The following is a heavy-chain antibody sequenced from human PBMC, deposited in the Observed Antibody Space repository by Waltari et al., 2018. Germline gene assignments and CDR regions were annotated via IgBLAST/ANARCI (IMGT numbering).Heavy chain of an antibody. CDR2: ISPIFGTA. Sequence: QVQLVQSGAEVKKPGSSVKVSCKASGGTFSSYAISWVRQAPGQGLEWMGRISPIFGTANYAQKFQGRVTITADKSTSTAYMELSSLRSEDTAVYYCASHSTGTRAWYFDLWGRGTLVTVSS. CDR3: ASHSTGTRAWYFDL. CDR1: GGTFSSYA. J-gene: IGHJ2*01. V-gene: IGHV1-69*08. D-gene: IGHD1-1*01.